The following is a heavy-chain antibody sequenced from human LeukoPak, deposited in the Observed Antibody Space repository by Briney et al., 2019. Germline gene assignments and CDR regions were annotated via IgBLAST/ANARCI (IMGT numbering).Heavy chain of an antibody. Sequence: GESLKISCKGSGYSFTSHWIAWVRQMPGKGLEWMGIIYPGDSNTRYSPSFQGQVTISADKTITTAYLQWSSLKASDTAMYYCARQQGVGATDAFDIWGQGTMVTVSS. J-gene: IGHJ3*02. CDR3: ARQQGVGATDAFDI. CDR1: GYSFTSHW. V-gene: IGHV5-51*01. D-gene: IGHD1-26*01. CDR2: IYPGDSNT.